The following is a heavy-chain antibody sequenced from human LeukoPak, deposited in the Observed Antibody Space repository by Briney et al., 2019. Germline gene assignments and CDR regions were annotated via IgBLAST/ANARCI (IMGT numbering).Heavy chain of an antibody. CDR1: GFSLLSSE. Sequence: GGSLRLSCKASGFSLLSSEMNWVRQAPAKGLEWISYISRSGGTYYYADSVKGRITISRDNSKSALYLQMHNLRAEDTAVYYCVRGVDSNWFDPWGQGTLVTVSS. V-gene: IGHV3-48*03. CDR2: ISRSGGTY. D-gene: IGHD3-3*01. CDR3: VRGVDSNWFDP. J-gene: IGHJ5*02.